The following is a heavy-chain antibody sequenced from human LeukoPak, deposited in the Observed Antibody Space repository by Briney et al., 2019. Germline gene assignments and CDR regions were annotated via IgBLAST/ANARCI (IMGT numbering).Heavy chain of an antibody. Sequence: PSETLSLTCAVYGVSFSGYYWSWIRQPPGKGLEWIGEINHSGSTNYNAYLKSRVTISVDTSKNQFSLRLSSVTAADTAVYFCAPRGDIEHSYGYGKWFDPWGQGTRVTVSS. CDR1: GVSFSGYY. J-gene: IGHJ5*02. D-gene: IGHD5-18*01. CDR3: APRGDIEHSYGYGKWFDP. V-gene: IGHV4-34*01. CDR2: INHSGST.